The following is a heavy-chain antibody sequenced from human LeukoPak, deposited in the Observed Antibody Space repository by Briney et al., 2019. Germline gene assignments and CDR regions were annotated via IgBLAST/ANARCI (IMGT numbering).Heavy chain of an antibody. J-gene: IGHJ3*02. CDR3: ARDRQQQLVGTSFDI. CDR1: GFSFSSYS. Sequence: GGSLRLSCAASGFSFSSYSMNWVRQSPGKGLEWVSYISSSGGTMYFADSVKGRFAISRDNAKNSLFLQMNSLRDEDTAVYHCARDRQQQLVGTSFDIWGQGTMVTVSS. CDR2: ISSSGGTM. D-gene: IGHD6-13*01. V-gene: IGHV3-48*02.